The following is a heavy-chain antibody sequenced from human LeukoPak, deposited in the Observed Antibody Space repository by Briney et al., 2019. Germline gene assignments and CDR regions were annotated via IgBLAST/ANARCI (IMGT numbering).Heavy chain of an antibody. D-gene: IGHD3-10*01. CDR1: GFTFDDYA. Sequence: GGSLRLSCAASGFTFDDYAMHWVPQAAGKGLEWVALISWEGHTTYYADSVRGRFTISRDNSKNSLYLQMNSLRTEDTSFYYCTRDTDYGSATNYFDSWGQGTLVSVSS. V-gene: IGHV3-43*01. J-gene: IGHJ4*02. CDR2: ISWEGHTT. CDR3: TRDTDYGSATNYFDS.